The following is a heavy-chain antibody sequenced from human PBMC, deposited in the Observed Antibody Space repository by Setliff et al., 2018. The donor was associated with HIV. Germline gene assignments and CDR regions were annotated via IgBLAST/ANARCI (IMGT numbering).Heavy chain of an antibody. D-gene: IGHD3-22*01. V-gene: IGHV5-51*01. Sequence: GESLKISCKGSGYSFTSYWIGWVRQMPGKGLEWRGIIYPGDSDTRYSPSFQGQVTISADKSISTAYLQWSSLKASDTAMYYCARRRNDYYDSSGYHYGDAFDIWGQGTMVTVSS. CDR3: ARRRNDYYDSSGYHYGDAFDI. CDR1: GYSFTSYW. J-gene: IGHJ3*02. CDR2: IYPGDSDT.